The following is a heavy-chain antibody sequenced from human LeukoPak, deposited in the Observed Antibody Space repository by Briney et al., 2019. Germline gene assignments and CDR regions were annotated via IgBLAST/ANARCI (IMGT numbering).Heavy chain of an antibody. V-gene: IGHV4-39*07. D-gene: IGHD5-18*01. CDR1: GGSISSSSYY. Sequence: SETLSLTCTVSGGSISSSSYYWGWIRQPPGKGLEWIGSIYYSGSTYYNPSLKSRVTISVDTSKNQFSLKLSSVTAADTAVYYCARGGYSYAHWGQGTLVTVSS. CDR3: ARGGYSYAH. CDR2: IYYSGST. J-gene: IGHJ4*02.